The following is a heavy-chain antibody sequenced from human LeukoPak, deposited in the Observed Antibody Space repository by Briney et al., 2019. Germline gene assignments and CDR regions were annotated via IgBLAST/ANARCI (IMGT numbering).Heavy chain of an antibody. V-gene: IGHV4-59*01. J-gene: IGHJ4*02. D-gene: IGHD2-21*02. CDR1: SGSISHDY. CDR3: ASGDSYFFDY. Sequence: PSETLSLTCTVSSGSISHDYWSWVRQPPGKRLEWIGYFYHSGSTDYNPSLRGRVTISRDKSKNQFSLNLTSVTAADTAVYFCASGDSYFFDYWGQGILVTVSS. CDR2: FYHSGST.